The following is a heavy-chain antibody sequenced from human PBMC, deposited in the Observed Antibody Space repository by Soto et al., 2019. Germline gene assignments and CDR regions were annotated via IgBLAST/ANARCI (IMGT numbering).Heavy chain of an antibody. J-gene: IGHJ5*02. CDR3: VRDGTKTLRDWFDP. CDR2: IYATGTT. Sequence: SVTLSLNRPVSGASISGFYRNRIRKSAGKGLEWIGRIYATGTTDYNPSLKSRVMMSVDTSKKQFSLKLRSVTAADTAVYYCVRDGTKTLRDWFDPWGQGISVTVSS. CDR1: GASISGFY. V-gene: IGHV4-4*07. D-gene: IGHD1-1*01.